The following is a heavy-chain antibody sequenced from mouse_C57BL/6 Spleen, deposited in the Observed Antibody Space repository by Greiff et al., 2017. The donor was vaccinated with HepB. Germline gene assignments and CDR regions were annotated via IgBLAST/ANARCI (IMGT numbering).Heavy chain of an antibody. J-gene: IGHJ1*03. CDR1: GFNIKNTY. D-gene: IGHD1-1*01. CDR3: ARSDYYYGSDWYFDV. CDR2: IDPANGNN. Sequence: VHVKQSVAELVRPGASVKLSCTASGFNIKNTYMHWVKQRPEQGLEWIGRIDPANGNNKYAPKFQGKATITADTSSNTAYLQLSSLTSDDTAIYYCARSDYYYGSDWYFDVWGTGTTVTVSS. V-gene: IGHV14-3*01.